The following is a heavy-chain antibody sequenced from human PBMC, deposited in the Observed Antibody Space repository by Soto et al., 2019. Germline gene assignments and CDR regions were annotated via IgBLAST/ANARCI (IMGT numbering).Heavy chain of an antibody. J-gene: IGHJ6*03. CDR3: ARGGISHWAYFYYMDV. D-gene: IGHD2-21*01. CDR2: INHLGSI. V-gene: IGHV4-34*01. Sequence: PSETLSLTCVVSCVSLSDYFCSWILQPPGMALEWIGEINHLGSINYNPSLKSRVTMSVDTSKNQFSLTLNSVTAADTATYYCARGGISHWAYFYYMDVWDRGTTVTVSS. CDR1: CVSLSDYF.